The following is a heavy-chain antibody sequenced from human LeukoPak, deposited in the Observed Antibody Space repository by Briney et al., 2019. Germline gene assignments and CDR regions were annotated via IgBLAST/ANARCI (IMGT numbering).Heavy chain of an antibody. D-gene: IGHD3-10*01. V-gene: IGHV3-23*01. CDR3: AKGGYYYGSGSYPPTFDY. Sequence: GGSLRLSCAASGFTFSTFSSYAMSWVRQAPGKGLEWVSAISGSGGSTYYADSVKGRFTISRDNSKNTPYMQMNSLRAEDTAVYYCAKGGYYYGSGSYPPTFDYWGQGTLVTVSS. CDR2: ISGSGGST. J-gene: IGHJ4*02. CDR1: GFTFSTFSSYA.